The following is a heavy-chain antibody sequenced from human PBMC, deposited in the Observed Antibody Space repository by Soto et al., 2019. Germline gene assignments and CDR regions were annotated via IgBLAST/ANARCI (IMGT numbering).Heavy chain of an antibody. CDR3: AKDMGYGDFSLVAGFDY. V-gene: IGHV3-9*01. CDR2: INWNSGFI. CDR1: GFTFNDYA. D-gene: IGHD4-17*01. J-gene: IGHJ4*02. Sequence: EVQLVESGGGLVQPGRSLRLYCAAAGFTFNDYAMHWVRQAPGKGLEWVSGINWNSGFIVYADSVKGRFTISRDNAKNSIYLQMNSLRPEDTALYFCAKDMGYGDFSLVAGFDYWCLGTLVTVSS.